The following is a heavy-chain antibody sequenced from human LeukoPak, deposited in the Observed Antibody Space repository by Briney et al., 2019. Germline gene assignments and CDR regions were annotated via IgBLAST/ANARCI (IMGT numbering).Heavy chain of an antibody. Sequence: SETLSLTCAVYGGSFSDYYWNWIRQPPGKGLEWIGEINHRGSASYNPSLKSRVTISVDTSKNQVSLNLRSVTAADAAVYYCARSPYGSGRYAFDIWGQGTMVTVSS. CDR2: INHRGSA. D-gene: IGHD3-10*01. CDR3: ARSPYGSGRYAFDI. CDR1: GGSFSDYY. J-gene: IGHJ3*02. V-gene: IGHV4-34*01.